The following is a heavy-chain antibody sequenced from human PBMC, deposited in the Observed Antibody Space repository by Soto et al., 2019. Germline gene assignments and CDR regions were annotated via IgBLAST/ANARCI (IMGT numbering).Heavy chain of an antibody. Sequence: QLQLVQSGAEGREPGSSVKFSCKASGGTFSSYTVIWVRKAPGQGLEWMGGITPTLNIAKYAEKFQGRVTITADESTSTVNMHLSSLRSEDTAVYFCARGYDSGSNPSSFDYWGQGTLVAVSS. V-gene: IGHV1-69*01. J-gene: IGHJ4*02. CDR2: ITPTLNIA. CDR3: ARGYDSGSNPSSFDY. CDR1: GGTFSSYT. D-gene: IGHD1-26*01.